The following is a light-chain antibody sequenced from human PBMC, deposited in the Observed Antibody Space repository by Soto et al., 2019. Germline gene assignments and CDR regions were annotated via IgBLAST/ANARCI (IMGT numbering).Light chain of an antibody. J-gene: IGKJ3*01. CDR3: KQFGSSPGFT. CDR2: GAS. V-gene: IGKV3-20*01. CDR1: QSINSRY. Sequence: EIVLTQSPGTLSLSPGERATLSCRASQSINSRYLAWYQQKPGQAPRLLIYGASSRATGIPDRFSGSGSGKEFTLKISRLENEDFEVYYCKQFGSSPGFTFGPGTIVDIK.